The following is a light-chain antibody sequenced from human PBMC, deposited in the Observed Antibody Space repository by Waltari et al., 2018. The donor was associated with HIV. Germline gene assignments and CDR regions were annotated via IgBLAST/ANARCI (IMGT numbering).Light chain of an antibody. CDR3: QAGDSSTVV. CDR1: KLGDKY. Sequence: SYELTQPPSVSVSPGQTASITCSGDKLGDKYACWYQQKPGQSPVLVIYQDSKRPSGIPGRFSGSSAGNTATLTISGTQAMEEADYYCQAGDSSTVVFGGGTKLTV. CDR2: QDS. J-gene: IGLJ2*01. V-gene: IGLV3-1*01.